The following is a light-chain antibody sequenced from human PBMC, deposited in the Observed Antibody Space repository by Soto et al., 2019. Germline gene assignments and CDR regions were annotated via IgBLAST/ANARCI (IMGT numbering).Light chain of an antibody. V-gene: IGKV3-15*01. CDR2: DAS. Sequence: EIVMTQSPATLSVSPGGTATLSCRASQSISSHLAWYQQKPGQAPRLLMHDASARATGIPARFSGSGSGTEFTLTNSSLQSEDFAVYYCQKYHYWWTFGQGTKVEIK. CDR3: QKYHYWWT. J-gene: IGKJ1*01. CDR1: QSISSH.